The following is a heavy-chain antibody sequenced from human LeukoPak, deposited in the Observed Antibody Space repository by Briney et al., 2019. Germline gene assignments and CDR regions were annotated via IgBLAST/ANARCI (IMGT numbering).Heavy chain of an antibody. CDR2: ISWNSGRT. Sequence: QPGGSLRLSCAASGFIFDDYAMRWVRQVPGKGLEWVSGISWNSGRTDYVDSVKGRFTISRDNAKNSLYLQMNSLRPEDTAMYYCARGMTYSSTWSFDYWGQGALVTVSS. CDR1: GFIFDDYA. J-gene: IGHJ4*02. D-gene: IGHD6-13*01. V-gene: IGHV3-9*01. CDR3: ARGMTYSSTWSFDY.